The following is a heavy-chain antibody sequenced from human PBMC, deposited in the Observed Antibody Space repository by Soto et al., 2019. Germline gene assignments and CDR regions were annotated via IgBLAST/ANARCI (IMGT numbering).Heavy chain of an antibody. V-gene: IGHV3-7*01. Sequence: EVQLVESGGGLVQPGGSLRLSCAASAFTFSNYWMSWVRQAPGKGLEWVANIKQDGSEKWFVDSVKGRFTISRDNAKKSLYLQMNSLRAEDTAVYYCARDPIGITGRTFGYWGQGTLVTVTS. CDR3: ARDPIGITGRTFGY. J-gene: IGHJ4*02. CDR2: IKQDGSEK. D-gene: IGHD1-20*01. CDR1: AFTFSNYW.